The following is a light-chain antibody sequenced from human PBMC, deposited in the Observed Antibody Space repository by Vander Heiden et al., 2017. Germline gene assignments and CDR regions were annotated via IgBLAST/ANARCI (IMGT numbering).Light chain of an antibody. CDR1: SSNIGAGYD. CDR2: GNS. J-gene: IGLJ2*01. CDR3: QSYDSSLIGSRV. Sequence: QSVLTQPPSVSEAPGQRVTISCTGSSSNIGAGYDVHWYQQLPGTAPKLLIYGNSNRPSGVPDRFSGSKSGTSASLAITGLQAEDEADYYCQSYDSSLIGSRVFGGGTKLTVL. V-gene: IGLV1-40*01.